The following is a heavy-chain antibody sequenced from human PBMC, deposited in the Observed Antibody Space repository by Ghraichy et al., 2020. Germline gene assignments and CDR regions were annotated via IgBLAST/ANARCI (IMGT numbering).Heavy chain of an antibody. D-gene: IGHD3-3*01. J-gene: IGHJ5*02. CDR1: GFTFSSYS. CDR3: AREVTDYDFWSGYYTGGMPGWFDP. Sequence: GESLNISCAASGFTFSSYSMNWVRQAPGKGLEWVSYISSSSSTIYYADSVKGRFTISRDNAKNSLYLQMNSLRDEDTAVYYCAREVTDYDFWSGYYTGGMPGWFDPWGQGTLVSVSS. CDR2: ISSSSSTI. V-gene: IGHV3-48*02.